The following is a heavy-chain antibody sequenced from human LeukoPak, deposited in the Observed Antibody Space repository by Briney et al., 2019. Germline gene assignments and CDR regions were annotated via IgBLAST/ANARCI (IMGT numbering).Heavy chain of an antibody. CDR1: GFTVSTNY. CDR3: ATSPASSCLDY. Sequence: GGSLRLPCAASGFTVSTNYMSWVRQGPGKGLEWISVVYTGGSTYYADSVKGRFTISRDNSKNTLYLQMNSLRAEDTAVYYCATSPASSCLDYWGQGTLVTVSS. V-gene: IGHV3-53*01. D-gene: IGHD6-13*01. J-gene: IGHJ4*02. CDR2: VYTGGST.